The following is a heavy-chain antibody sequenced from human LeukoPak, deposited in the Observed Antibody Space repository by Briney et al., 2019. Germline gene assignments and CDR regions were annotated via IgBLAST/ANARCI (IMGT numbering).Heavy chain of an antibody. CDR3: AKGVLRYFDWLLSHDAFDI. Sequence: PGGSLRLSCAASGFTFSSYAMSWVRQAPGKGLEWVSAISGSGGSTHYADSVKGRFTISRDNSKNTLYLQMNSLRAEDTAVYYCAKGVLRYFDWLLSHDAFDIWGQGTMVTVSS. J-gene: IGHJ3*02. CDR1: GFTFSSYA. CDR2: ISGSGGST. D-gene: IGHD3-9*01. V-gene: IGHV3-23*01.